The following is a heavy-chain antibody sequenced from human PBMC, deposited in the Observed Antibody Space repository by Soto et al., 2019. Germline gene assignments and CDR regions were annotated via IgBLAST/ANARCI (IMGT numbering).Heavy chain of an antibody. D-gene: IGHD2-2*01. CDR2: TYYRSKWYN. CDR1: GDSVSSNSAA. V-gene: IGHV6-1*01. CDR3: ARAKIVVVAAAPLNYYYYGMDV. J-gene: IGHJ6*04. Sequence: SQTLSLTCAISGDSVSSNSAAWNWIRQSPSRGLEWLGRTYYRSKWYNDYAVSVKSRITINPDTSKNKFSLQLNSVTPEDTAVSHCARAKIVVVAAAPLNYYYYGMDVRRKGSTVTVSS.